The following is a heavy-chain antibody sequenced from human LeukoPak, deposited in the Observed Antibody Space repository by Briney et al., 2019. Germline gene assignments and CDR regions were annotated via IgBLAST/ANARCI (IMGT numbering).Heavy chain of an antibody. CDR1: GFTFSSYG. CDR3: AGGDIASQGYGMDV. J-gene: IGHJ6*02. V-gene: IGHV3-30*03. CDR2: ISYDGSNK. D-gene: IGHD6-6*01. Sequence: GGSLRLSCAASGFTFSSYGMHWVRQAPGKGLEWVAVISYDGSNKYYADSVKGRFTISRDNSKNTLYLQMNSLRAEDTAVYYCAGGDIASQGYGMDVWGQGTTVTVSS.